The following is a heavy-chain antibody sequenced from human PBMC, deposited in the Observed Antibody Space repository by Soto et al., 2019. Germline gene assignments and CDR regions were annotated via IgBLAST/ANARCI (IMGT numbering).Heavy chain of an antibody. J-gene: IGHJ4*02. CDR2: VYYSGTT. V-gene: IGHV4-61*08. CDR3: ARTTAVPNSLRSRYFFDY. CDR1: GGSIRSAGHY. Sequence: SETLSLTCTVSGGSIRSAGHYWSWIRQHPGKGLEWIGYVYYSGTTNYNPSLKSRVTISVDLSKNQFSLRLSSVTTADTALYYCARTTAVPNSLRSRYFFDYWGQGTLVTVSS. D-gene: IGHD4-17*01.